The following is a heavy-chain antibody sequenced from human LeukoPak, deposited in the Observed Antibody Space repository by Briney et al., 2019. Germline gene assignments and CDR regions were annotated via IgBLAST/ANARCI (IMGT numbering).Heavy chain of an antibody. J-gene: IGHJ3*02. Sequence: GGSLRLSCAGSGFTFISYWMSWVRQAPGKGLEWVSAISGSGGSTYYADSVKGRFTISRDNSKNTLYLQMNSLRAEDTAVYYCATQLELPAFDIWGQGTMVTVSS. CDR2: ISGSGGST. CDR1: GFTFISYW. CDR3: ATQLELPAFDI. D-gene: IGHD1-7*01. V-gene: IGHV3-23*01.